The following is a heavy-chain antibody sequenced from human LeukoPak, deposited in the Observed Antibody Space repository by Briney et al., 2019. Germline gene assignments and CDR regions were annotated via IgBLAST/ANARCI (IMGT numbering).Heavy chain of an antibody. D-gene: IGHD2-21*02. J-gene: IGHJ4*02. CDR3: AKGTATVTSRFFDY. Sequence: GRSLRLSCAASGFTFSSYGMHWVRQAPGKGLEWVAVISYDGSNKYYADSVKGRFTISRDNSKNTLYLQMNSLRAEDTAVYYCAKGTATVTSRFFDYWGQGTLVTVSS. CDR2: ISYDGSNK. V-gene: IGHV3-30*18. CDR1: GFTFSSYG.